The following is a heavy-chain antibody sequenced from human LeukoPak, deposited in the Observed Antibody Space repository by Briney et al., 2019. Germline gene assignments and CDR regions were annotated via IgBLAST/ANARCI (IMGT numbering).Heavy chain of an antibody. V-gene: IGHV4-4*07. CDR1: GGSISTYC. J-gene: IGHJ6*03. CDR2: ICTSGST. D-gene: IGHD2-15*01. CDR3: ARANLLRGFTSGLYYYFYIDV. Sequence: SETLSLTCTVSGGSISTYCWSWIRQPAGKGLEWIGHICTSGSTNYSPSLKSRVTISVDKSKNQFSLNLNSVTAADTAVYYCARANLLRGFTSGLYYYFYIDVWGKGTTVAVSS.